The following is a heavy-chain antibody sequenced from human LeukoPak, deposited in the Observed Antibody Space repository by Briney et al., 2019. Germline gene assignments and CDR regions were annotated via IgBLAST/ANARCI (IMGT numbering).Heavy chain of an antibody. D-gene: IGHD2-21*02. J-gene: IGHJ6*02. Sequence: PSETLSLTCAVYGGSFSGYYWSWIRQPPGKGLEWIGEINHSGSTNYNPSLKSRVTISVDTSKNQFSLKLSSVTAADTAVYYCAGECGGDCYSHNYYYYYGMDVWGQGTTVTVSS. CDR2: INHSGST. CDR1: GGSFSGYY. CDR3: AGECGGDCYSHNYYYYYGMDV. V-gene: IGHV4-34*01.